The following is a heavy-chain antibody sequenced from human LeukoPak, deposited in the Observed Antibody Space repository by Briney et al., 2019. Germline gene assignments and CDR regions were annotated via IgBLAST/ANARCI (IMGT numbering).Heavy chain of an antibody. J-gene: IGHJ5*02. V-gene: IGHV3-30-3*01. D-gene: IGHD2-21*02. CDR3: AKDRAIVVVTPNWFDP. CDR1: GFTFSSYA. Sequence: GGSLRLSCAASGFTFSSYAMHWVRQAPGKGLEWVAIISYDGSNKYDADSVKGRFTISRDNSKNTLYLQMNSLRAEDTAVYYCAKDRAIVVVTPNWFDPWGQGTLVTVSS. CDR2: ISYDGSNK.